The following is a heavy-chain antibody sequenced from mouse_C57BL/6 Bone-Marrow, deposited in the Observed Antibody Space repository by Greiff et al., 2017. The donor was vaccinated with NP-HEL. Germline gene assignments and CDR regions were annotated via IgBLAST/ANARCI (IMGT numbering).Heavy chain of an antibody. CDR2: INPNNGGT. J-gene: IGHJ2*01. Sequence: EVQLQQSGPELVKPGASVKISCKASGYTFTDYYMNWVKQSHGKSLEWIGDINPNNGGTSYNQKFKGKATLTVDKSSSTAYMELRSRTSEDSAVYYCASQGGCLDYWGQGTTLTVSS. CDR1: GYTFTDYY. CDR3: ASQGGCLDY. V-gene: IGHV1-26*01.